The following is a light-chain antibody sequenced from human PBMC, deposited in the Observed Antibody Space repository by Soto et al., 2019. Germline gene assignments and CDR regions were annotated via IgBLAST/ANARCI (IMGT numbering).Light chain of an antibody. V-gene: IGKV1-39*01. CDR1: QDISSY. J-gene: IGKJ1*01. CDR2: AAS. Sequence: DIQMTQSLSSLSASLGDRVTITCRANQDISSYLVWYQHKLGQAPKLLIHAASTLASGVPSRFSGSESGTDFTLTISGLEHEDSATYYCQQSYRTPWTFGQGTKVEIK. CDR3: QQSYRTPWT.